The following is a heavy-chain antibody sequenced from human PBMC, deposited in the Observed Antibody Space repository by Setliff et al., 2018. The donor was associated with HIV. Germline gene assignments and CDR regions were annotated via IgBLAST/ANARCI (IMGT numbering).Heavy chain of an antibody. CDR1: GFTFSNYD. J-gene: IGHJ4*02. D-gene: IGHD2-15*01. CDR2: VSGSGGFT. CDR3: AKDRGCSV. Sequence: GGSLRLSCAASGFTFSNYDMTWVRQAPGKGLEWVSGVSGSGGFTSYADSVKGRFTISRHSSKNTLYLHMNSLRAEDTAVYYCAKDRGCSVWGQGTLVTV. V-gene: IGHV3-23*01.